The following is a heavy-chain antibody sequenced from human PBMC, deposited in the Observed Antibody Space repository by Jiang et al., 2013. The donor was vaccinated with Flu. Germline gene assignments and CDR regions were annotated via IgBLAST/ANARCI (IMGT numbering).Heavy chain of an antibody. D-gene: IGHD2-2*01. CDR1: GGTFSSYA. CDR2: IIPIFGTA. J-gene: IGHJ6*03. V-gene: IGHV1-69*01. CDR3: AREVVVPAANNGNYYYYYMDV. Sequence: QLVESGAEVKKPGSSVKVSCKASGGTFSSYAISWVRQAPGQGLEWMGGIIPIFGTANYAQKFQGRVTITADESTSTAYMELSSLRSEDTAVYYCAREVVVPAANNGNYYYYYMDVWGKGTTVTVSS.